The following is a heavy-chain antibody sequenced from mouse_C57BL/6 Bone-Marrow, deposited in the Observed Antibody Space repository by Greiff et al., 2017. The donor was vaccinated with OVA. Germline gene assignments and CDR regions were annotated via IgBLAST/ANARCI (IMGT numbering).Heavy chain of an antibody. CDR2: ISDGGSYT. V-gene: IGHV5-4*01. CDR3: AREGGPFDY. Sequence: EVQLVESGGGLVKPGGSLKLSCAASGFTFSSYALSWVRQTPEKRLEWVATISDGGSYTYYPDNVTGRFTLSRDNAKNNLYLQMSHLKSEDTAMYYCAREGGPFDYWGQGTTLTVSS. J-gene: IGHJ2*01. CDR1: GFTFSSYA.